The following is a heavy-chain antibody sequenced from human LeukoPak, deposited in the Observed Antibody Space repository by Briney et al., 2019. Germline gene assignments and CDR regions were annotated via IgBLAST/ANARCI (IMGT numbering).Heavy chain of an antibody. V-gene: IGHV3-74*01. Sequence: GGSLRLSCAASGFTFSTYLMHWARQAPGKVLVWVSRIHGDGISTTYADSVKGRFTISRDNAKNTLYLQMNSLRAEDTAVYFCASGELDSLYYFDYWGQGTLVTVSS. CDR1: GFTFSTYL. D-gene: IGHD1-1*01. CDR3: ASGELDSLYYFDY. J-gene: IGHJ4*02. CDR2: IHGDGIST.